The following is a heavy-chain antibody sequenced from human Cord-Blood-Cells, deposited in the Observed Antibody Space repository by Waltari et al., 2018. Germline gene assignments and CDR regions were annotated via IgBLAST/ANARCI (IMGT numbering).Heavy chain of an antibody. Sequence: QVQLVESGGGVVQPGRSLRLSCAASGFTFSSYGMHWVRQAPGKGLEWVAVIWYDGSKKYYADSVKGRFTISRDNSKNTLYLQMNSLRAEDTAVYYCARDPVVEEGYYFDYWGQGTLVTVSS. CDR3: ARDPVVEEGYYFDY. CDR1: GFTFSSYG. J-gene: IGHJ4*02. CDR2: IWYDGSKK. V-gene: IGHV3-33*01.